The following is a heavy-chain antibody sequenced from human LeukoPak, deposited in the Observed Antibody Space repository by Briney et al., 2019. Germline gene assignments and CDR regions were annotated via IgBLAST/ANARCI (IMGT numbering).Heavy chain of an antibody. V-gene: IGHV1-2*06. Sequence: ASVKVSCKASGYTFTGYHMHWVRQAPGQGLEWMGRTNPNRGVTGYAQKFQGRVTMTGDTSISTAYMELSRLRSDDTAVYYCARGAGLRCSSTSCSRWFDPWGQGTLVIVSS. D-gene: IGHD2-2*01. J-gene: IGHJ5*02. CDR3: ARGAGLRCSSTSCSRWFDP. CDR1: GYTFTGYH. CDR2: TNPNRGVT.